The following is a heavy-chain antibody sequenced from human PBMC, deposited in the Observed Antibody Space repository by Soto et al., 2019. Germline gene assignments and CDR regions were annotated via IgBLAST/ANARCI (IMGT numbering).Heavy chain of an antibody. CDR1: GFTFSTYS. CDR3: AREGDSSGWYNWFDP. J-gene: IGHJ5*02. D-gene: IGHD3-22*01. CDR2: ISISSSTI. V-gene: IGHV3-48*01. Sequence: EVPLVESGGGLVQPGGSLSLSCAASGFTFSTYSMNWVRQAPGKGLEWVSYISISSSTIYYADSVKGRFTISGDNAKNSLYLQMNSLRAEDTAVYYCAREGDSSGWYNWFDPGGQGTLVTVSS.